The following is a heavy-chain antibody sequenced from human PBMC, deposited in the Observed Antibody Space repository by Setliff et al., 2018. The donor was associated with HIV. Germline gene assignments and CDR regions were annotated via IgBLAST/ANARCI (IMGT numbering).Heavy chain of an antibody. D-gene: IGHD2-21*01. V-gene: IGHV4-38-2*01. Sequence: PSETLSLTCAVSGYSISSGYYWGWIRQPPGKGLEWIGNIYQSGSSHSNPSLKSRVTISVDASRNQFSLRLSSVTAADTAVYYCARSYCGGGLCFRGLDLWGQGTTGTVS. CDR2: IYQSGSS. J-gene: IGHJ6*02. CDR1: GYSISSGYY. CDR3: ARSYCGGGLCFRGLDL.